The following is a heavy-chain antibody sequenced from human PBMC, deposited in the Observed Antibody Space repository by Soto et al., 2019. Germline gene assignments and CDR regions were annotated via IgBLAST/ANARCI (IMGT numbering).Heavy chain of an antibody. V-gene: IGHV3-30*04. CDR3: ARDCVATIHDSYYFMDV. CDR2: ISYDGRRK. CDR1: GFSFSSYA. D-gene: IGHD5-12*01. J-gene: IGHJ6*02. Sequence: QVQLVESGGGVVQPGRSLRLSCAASGFSFSSYAVHWVRQAPGKGLEWVAVISYDGRRKNYTDSVKGRFILSRDESKNTLHLQMNSLRVEDTAVYYCARDCVATIHDSYYFMDVWGQGTTVTVS.